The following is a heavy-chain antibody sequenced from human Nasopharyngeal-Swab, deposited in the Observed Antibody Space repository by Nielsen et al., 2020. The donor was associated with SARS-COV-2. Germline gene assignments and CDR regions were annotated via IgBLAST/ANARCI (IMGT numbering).Heavy chain of an antibody. Sequence: GGSLRLSCAASGFTFSNAWMSWVRQAPGKGLEWVGRIKSKTDGGTTDYAAPVKGRFTISRDDSKNPLYLQMNSLKTEDTAVYYCTSRSTTVTTSLRADVWGKGTTVTVSS. CDR1: GFTFSNAW. CDR2: IKSKTDGGTT. D-gene: IGHD4-17*01. J-gene: IGHJ6*04. CDR3: TSRSTTVTTSLRADV. V-gene: IGHV3-15*01.